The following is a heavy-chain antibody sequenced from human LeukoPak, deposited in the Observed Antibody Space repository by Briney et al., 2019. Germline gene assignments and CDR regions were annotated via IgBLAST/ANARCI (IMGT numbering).Heavy chain of an antibody. J-gene: IGHJ4*02. V-gene: IGHV4-59*13. CDR2: IYYSGST. D-gene: IGHD5-18*01. CDR1: GGSISSYY. Sequence: SETLSLTCTVSGGSISSYYWSWIRQPPGKGLEWIGYIYYSGSTNYNPSLKSRVTISVDTSKNQFSLKLSSVTAADTAVNYCARKLRGYSYVDYWGQGTLVTVSS. CDR3: ARKLRGYSYVDY.